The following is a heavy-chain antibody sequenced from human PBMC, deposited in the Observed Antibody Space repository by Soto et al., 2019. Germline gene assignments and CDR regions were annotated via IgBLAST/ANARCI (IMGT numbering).Heavy chain of an antibody. V-gene: IGHV4-34*01. CDR3: ARGLRWARVFTKKYDSSRDFFDY. CDR2: INHSGST. D-gene: IGHD3-22*01. CDR1: GGSFSRYY. J-gene: IGHJ4*01. Sequence: SETLSLPCAVYGGSFSRYYWSWIRQPPGKGLEWIGEINHSGSTNYNPSLKSRVTISVDTSKNQFSLKLSSVTAADTAVYYCARGLRWARVFTKKYDSSRDFFDYWPQGTPVTVSA.